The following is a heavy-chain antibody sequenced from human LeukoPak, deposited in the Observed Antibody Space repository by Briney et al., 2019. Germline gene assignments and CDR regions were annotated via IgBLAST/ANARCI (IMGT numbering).Heavy chain of an antibody. Sequence: ASVKVSCKASGYTFTSYGISWVRQAPGQGLEWMGWISAYNGNTNYAQKLQGRVTMTTDTSTSTAYMELRSLRSDDTAVYYCARDSSKYYYDSSGYHLNDAFDIWGQGTMVTVSS. CDR2: ISAYNGNT. J-gene: IGHJ3*02. CDR1: GYTFTSYG. V-gene: IGHV1-18*01. CDR3: ARDSSKYYYDSSGYHLNDAFDI. D-gene: IGHD3-22*01.